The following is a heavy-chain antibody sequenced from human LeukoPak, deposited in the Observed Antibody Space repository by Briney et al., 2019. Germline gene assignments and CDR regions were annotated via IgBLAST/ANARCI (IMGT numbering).Heavy chain of an antibody. D-gene: IGHD6-19*01. CDR2: INHSGST. CDR1: GGSFSGYY. V-gene: IGHV4-34*01. Sequence: SETLSLTCAVYGGSFSGYYWSWIRQPPGKGLEWIGEINHSGSTNYNPSLKSRVTISVDTSKNQFSLKLSSVTAADTAVYYCARHPRGWVRRTFDYWGQGTLVTVSS. CDR3: ARHPRGWVRRTFDY. J-gene: IGHJ4*02.